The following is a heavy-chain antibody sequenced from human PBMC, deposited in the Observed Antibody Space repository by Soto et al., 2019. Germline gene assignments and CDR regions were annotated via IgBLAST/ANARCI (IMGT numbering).Heavy chain of an antibody. CDR3: ARGGSGSYAYYYGMDV. Sequence: SETLSLTCAVYGGSFSGFYWSWIRQPPGKGLEWIGEINHSGSTNYNPSLKSRVTISVDTSKNQFSLKLSSVTAADTAVYYCARGGSGSYAYYYGMDVWGQGTTVTVSS. V-gene: IGHV4-34*01. CDR2: INHSGST. J-gene: IGHJ6*02. D-gene: IGHD3-10*01. CDR1: GGSFSGFY.